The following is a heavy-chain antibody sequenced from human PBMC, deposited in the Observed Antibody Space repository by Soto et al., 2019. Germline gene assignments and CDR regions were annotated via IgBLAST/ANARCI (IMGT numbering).Heavy chain of an antibody. V-gene: IGHV1-8*01. CDR2: MNPNSGNT. D-gene: IGHD5-18*01. CDR1: GYTFTSYD. Sequence: ASVKVSCKASGYTFTSYDINWVRQATGQGLEWMGWMNPNSGNTGYAQKFQGRVTMTRNTSISTAYMELSSLRSEDTAVYYCARLEISYGLEYYYYYYGMDVWGQGTTVTVSS. J-gene: IGHJ6*02. CDR3: ARLEISYGLEYYYYYYGMDV.